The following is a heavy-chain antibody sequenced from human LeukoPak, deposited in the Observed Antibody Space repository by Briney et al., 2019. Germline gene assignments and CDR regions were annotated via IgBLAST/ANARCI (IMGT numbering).Heavy chain of an antibody. CDR1: RFTFSDYS. CDR3: VRLRRNSDRSGYYYFYNY. CDR2: XXXTSTSI. J-gene: IGHJ4*02. Sequence: GGSLRLSCAASRFTFSDYSIXXLPQAPGKGLEWXSSXXXTSTSIYYADAVKGRFTISRDNAKSSLYLHMHSLRAEDTARYYCVRLRRNSDRSGYYYFYNYWGQGIQVTVSS. D-gene: IGHD3-22*01. V-gene: IGHV3-21*01.